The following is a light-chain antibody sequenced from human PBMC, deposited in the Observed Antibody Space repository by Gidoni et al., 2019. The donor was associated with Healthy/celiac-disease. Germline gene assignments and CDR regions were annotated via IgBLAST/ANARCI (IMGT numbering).Light chain of an antibody. CDR2: WAS. Sequence: SVMTQSPDSLSVSLGERATINCKSSQSVLYSSNNKNYLAWYQQKPGQPTKLLIYWASTRESGVPDRFSGSGSGTDFTLTISSLQAEDVAVYYCQQYYSTPPWTFGQGTKVEIK. J-gene: IGKJ1*01. CDR1: QSVLYSSNNKNY. V-gene: IGKV4-1*01. CDR3: QQYYSTPPWT.